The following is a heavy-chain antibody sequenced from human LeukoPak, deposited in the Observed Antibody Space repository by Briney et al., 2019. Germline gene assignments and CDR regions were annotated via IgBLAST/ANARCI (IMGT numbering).Heavy chain of an antibody. CDR3: ARALSIAVAWFDY. Sequence: PSQTLSLTCTVSGGSISSGSYYWSWIRQPAGKGLEWIGRIYTSGSTNYNPSLKSRVTISVDTSKNQFSLKLSSVTAADTAVYYCARALSIAVAWFDYWGQGTLVTVSS. CDR1: GGSISSGSYY. V-gene: IGHV4-61*02. CDR2: IYTSGST. D-gene: IGHD6-19*01. J-gene: IGHJ4*02.